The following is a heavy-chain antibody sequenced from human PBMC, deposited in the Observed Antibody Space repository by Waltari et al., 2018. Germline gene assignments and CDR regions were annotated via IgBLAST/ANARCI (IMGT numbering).Heavy chain of an antibody. CDR3: VRHVGGSRGIDY. CDR2: INQGGST. J-gene: IGHJ4*02. V-gene: IGHV4-34*01. Sequence: QVLLQPGGARLLKPSETLSLTCGVPGGPFSGYYWSWIRHPPGKGLQWIGEINQGGSTKYNPSLNSRVTISVDTSNNQFSLKLTSVTAADTAVYYCVRHVGGSRGIDYWGQGTLITVSS. D-gene: IGHD3-16*01. CDR1: GGPFSGYY.